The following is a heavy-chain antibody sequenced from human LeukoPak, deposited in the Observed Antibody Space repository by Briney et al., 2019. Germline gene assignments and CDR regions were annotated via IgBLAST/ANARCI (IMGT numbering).Heavy chain of an antibody. V-gene: IGHV4-34*01. CDR2: INHSGST. Sequence: PSETLSLTCAVYGGSFSGYYWSWIRQPPGKGLEWIGEINHSGSTNYNPSLKSRVTISVDTSKNQFSLKLSSVTAADTAVYYCARARGCSGGSCYSRFASYYYYMDVWGKGTTVTVSS. CDR3: ARARGCSGGSCYSRFASYYYYMDV. J-gene: IGHJ6*03. D-gene: IGHD2-15*01. CDR1: GGSFSGYY.